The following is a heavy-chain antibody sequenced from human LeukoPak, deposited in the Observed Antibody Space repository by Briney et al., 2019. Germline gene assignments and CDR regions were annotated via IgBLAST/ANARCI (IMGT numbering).Heavy chain of an antibody. CDR1: GGTFSSYA. CDR3: ATEGRSRGIAAPYGMDV. J-gene: IGHJ6*02. D-gene: IGHD6-6*01. V-gene: IGHV1-69*06. Sequence: SVKVSCKASGGTFSSYAISWVRQAPGQGLEWMGGIIPIFGTANYAQKFQGRVTITADKSTSTAYMELSSLRSEDTAVYYCATEGRSRGIAAPYGMDVWGQGTTVTVSS. CDR2: IIPIFGTA.